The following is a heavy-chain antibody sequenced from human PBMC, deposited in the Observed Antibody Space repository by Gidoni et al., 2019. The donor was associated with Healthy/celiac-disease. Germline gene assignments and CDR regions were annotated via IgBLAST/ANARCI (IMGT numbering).Heavy chain of an antibody. Sequence: EVQLLESGGGLVQPGGSLRLSCAASGFTFSSYAMSWVRQAPGKGLEWVSAISGSGGSTYYADSVKGRFTISRDNSKNTLYLQMNSLRAEDTAVYYCAKDRTGIAAAGKGFDYWGQGTLVTVSS. D-gene: IGHD6-13*01. CDR3: AKDRTGIAAAGKGFDY. J-gene: IGHJ4*02. CDR1: GFTFSSYA. CDR2: ISGSGGST. V-gene: IGHV3-23*01.